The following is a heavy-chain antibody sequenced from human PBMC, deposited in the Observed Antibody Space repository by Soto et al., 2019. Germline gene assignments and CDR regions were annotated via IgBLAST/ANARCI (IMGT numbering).Heavy chain of an antibody. CDR2: ISYDGSNK. CDR1: GFTFSSYA. Sequence: VQLVESGGGVVQPGRYLRLSCAASGFTFSSYAMHWVRQAPGKGLEWVAVISYDGSNKYYADSVKGRFTISRDNSKNTLYLQMNSLRAEDTAVYYCARDEIRFSWAYGMDVWGQGTTVTVSS. V-gene: IGHV3-30-3*01. J-gene: IGHJ6*02. CDR3: ARDEIRFSWAYGMDV. D-gene: IGHD3-3*01.